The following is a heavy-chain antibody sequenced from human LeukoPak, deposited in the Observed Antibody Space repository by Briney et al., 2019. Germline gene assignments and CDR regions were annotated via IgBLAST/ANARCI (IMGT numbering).Heavy chain of an antibody. CDR3: ASDSYYYDSSGYQH. CDR2: IYYSGST. CDR1: GGSISSYY. Sequence: SETLSLTCSVSGGSISSYYWSWIRQPPGKGLEWIGDIYYSGSTNYNPSLKSRVTISVDTSKNQFSLKLSSVTAADTALYYCASDSYYYDSSGYQHWGQGPLVTVSS. V-gene: IGHV4-59*01. D-gene: IGHD3-22*01. J-gene: IGHJ1*01.